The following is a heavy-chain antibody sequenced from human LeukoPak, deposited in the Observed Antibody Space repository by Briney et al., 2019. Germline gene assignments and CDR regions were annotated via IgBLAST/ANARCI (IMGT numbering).Heavy chain of an antibody. J-gene: IGHJ4*02. CDR2: IIPIFGTA. V-gene: IGHV1-69*05. D-gene: IGHD3-10*01. Sequence: SVKVSCKASGGTFSSYAISWVRQAPGQGLEWMGGIIPIFGTANYAQKFQGRVTITTDESTSTAYMELSSPRSEDTAVYYCARDDLTYYGSGRSFDYWGQGTLVTVSS. CDR1: GGTFSSYA. CDR3: ARDDLTYYGSGRSFDY.